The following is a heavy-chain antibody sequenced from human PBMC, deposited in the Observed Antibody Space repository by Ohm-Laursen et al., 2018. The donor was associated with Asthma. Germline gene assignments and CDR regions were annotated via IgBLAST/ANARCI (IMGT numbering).Heavy chain of an antibody. V-gene: IGHV4-31*03. CDR3: ARDLTSGSYYKD. J-gene: IGHJ4*02. D-gene: IGHD3-10*01. CDR1: GGSISSGGYY. Sequence: SDTLSLTCTVSGGSISSGGYYWSWIRQHPGKGLEWIGYIYYSGSTYYNPSLKSRVTISVDTSKNQFSLKLSSVTAADTAVYYCARDLTSGSYYKDWGQGTLVTVSS. CDR2: IYYSGST.